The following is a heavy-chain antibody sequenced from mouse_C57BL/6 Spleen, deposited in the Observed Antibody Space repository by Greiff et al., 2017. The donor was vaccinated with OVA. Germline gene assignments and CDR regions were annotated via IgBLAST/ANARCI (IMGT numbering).Heavy chain of an antibody. V-gene: IGHV5-17*01. Sequence: EVKVVESGGGLVKPGGSLKLSCAASGFTFSDYGMHWVRQAPEKGLEWVAYISSGSSTIYYADTVKGRFTISRDNAKNTLFLQMTSLRSEDTAMYYCARGDYENDGGAGFAYWGQGTLVTVSA. CDR3: ARGDYENDGGAGFAY. CDR1: GFTFSDYG. CDR2: ISSGSSTI. D-gene: IGHD2-4*01. J-gene: IGHJ3*01.